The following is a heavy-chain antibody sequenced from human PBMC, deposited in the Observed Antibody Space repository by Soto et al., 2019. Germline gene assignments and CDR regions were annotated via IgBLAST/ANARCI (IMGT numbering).Heavy chain of an antibody. CDR2: IIPIFGTA. J-gene: IGHJ4*02. CDR3: ACYGSGSYYKLGADY. D-gene: IGHD3-10*01. Sequence: SVKVSCKASGGTFSSYAISWVRQAPGQGLEWMGGIIPIFGTANYAQKFQGRVTITADKSTSTAYMELSSLRSEDTAVYYCACYGSGSYYKLGADYWGQGTLVTVSS. CDR1: GGTFSSYA. V-gene: IGHV1-69*06.